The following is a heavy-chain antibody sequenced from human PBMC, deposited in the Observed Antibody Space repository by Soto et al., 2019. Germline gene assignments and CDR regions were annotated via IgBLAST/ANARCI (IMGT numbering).Heavy chain of an antibody. J-gene: IGHJ4*02. V-gene: IGHV4-59*01. Sequence: QVQLQESGPGLVKPSETLSLTCTVSGGSISSYYWSWIRQPPGKGLEWIGYIYYSGRTSYNPSLNSRVTISVDTYKNQLSLKLSSVTAADTAVYYCAIRDGASFDYWGQGTLVAVSS. CDR2: IYYSGRT. D-gene: IGHD4-17*01. CDR1: GGSISSYY. CDR3: AIRDGASFDY.